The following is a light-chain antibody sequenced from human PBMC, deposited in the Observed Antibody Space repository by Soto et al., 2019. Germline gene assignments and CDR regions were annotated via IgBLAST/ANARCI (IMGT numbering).Light chain of an antibody. J-gene: IGKJ1*01. CDR1: QSVSSK. CDR2: RAS. V-gene: IGKV3-15*01. Sequence: EIVMTQFPATLSVSPGERVTLSCRASQSVSSKLAWYQQKPGQAPRVLIYRASTRATGIPDRFSGSGSGTEFTLTISSLQSEDFAVYYCQHYNDWPPTWTFGQGTKVEIK. CDR3: QHYNDWPPTWT.